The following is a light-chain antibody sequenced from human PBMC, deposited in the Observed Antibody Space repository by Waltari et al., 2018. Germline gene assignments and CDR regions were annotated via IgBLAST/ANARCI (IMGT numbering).Light chain of an antibody. CDR1: QSISRY. CDR3: QHHFRLPAT. V-gene: IGKV3-20*01. CDR2: GAS. Sequence: IMLTQSPGTLSLSPGERATLSCRASQSISRYLAWYQQKPGQAPRLLIYGASTMPTGIPDRFSGSGSGTDFILTISGLEPEDSAVYYCQHHFRLPATFGQGTKVEIK. J-gene: IGKJ1*01.